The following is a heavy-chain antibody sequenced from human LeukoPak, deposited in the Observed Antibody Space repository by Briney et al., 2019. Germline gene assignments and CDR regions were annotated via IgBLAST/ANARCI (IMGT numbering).Heavy chain of an antibody. CDR2: ISYDGSNK. J-gene: IGHJ4*02. CDR1: GFTFGSYG. Sequence: PGRSLRLSCAASGFTFGSYGMHWVRQAPGKGLEWVAVISYDGSNKYYADSVKGRFTISRDNSKNTLYLQMNSLRAEDTAVYYCAKGGKRDYFDYWSQGTLVTVSS. V-gene: IGHV3-30*18. CDR3: AKGGKRDYFDY.